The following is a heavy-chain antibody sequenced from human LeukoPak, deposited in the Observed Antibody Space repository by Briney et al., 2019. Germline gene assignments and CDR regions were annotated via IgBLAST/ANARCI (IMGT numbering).Heavy chain of an antibody. J-gene: IGHJ6*04. CDR3: ARYPDPNYEHYYYYYGMDV. D-gene: IGHD3-3*01. CDR1: GGSISSYY. CDR2: IYYSGST. V-gene: IGHV4-59*01. Sequence: PSETLSLTCSVSGGSISSYYWSWIRQPPGQGLEWIGYIYYSGSTNYNPSLKSRVTISVDTSKNQFSLKLSSVTAADTAVYYCARYPDPNYEHYYYYYGMDVWGKGTTVTVSS.